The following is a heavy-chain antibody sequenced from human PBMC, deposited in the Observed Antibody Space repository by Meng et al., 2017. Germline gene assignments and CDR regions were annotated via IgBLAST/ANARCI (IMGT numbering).Heavy chain of an antibody. CDR2: ISYDGSNK. V-gene: IGHV3-30*01. J-gene: IGHJ4*02. CDR3: ASIGY. Sequence: QVQLVGSGGGVVQPGRSLSLSCAASGFTFSSYAMHWVRQAPGKGLEWVAVISYDGSNKYYADSVKGRFTISRDNSKNTLYLQMNSLRAEDTAVYYCASIGYWGQGTLVTVSS. CDR1: GFTFSSYA.